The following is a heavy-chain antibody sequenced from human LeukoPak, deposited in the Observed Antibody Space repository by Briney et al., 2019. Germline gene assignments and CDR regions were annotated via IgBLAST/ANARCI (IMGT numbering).Heavy chain of an antibody. D-gene: IGHD4/OR15-4a*01. V-gene: IGHV3-23*01. CDR2: ISGSGGST. CDR1: GFTFSSYA. Sequence: PGGSLRLSCAASGFTFSSYAMSWVRQAPGKGLEWVSVISGSGGSTYYAGSVKGRFTISRDNSKNTLYLQMNSLRAEDTAVYYCTSGDYGNWFDPWGQGTLVTVSS. J-gene: IGHJ5*02. CDR3: TSGDYGNWFDP.